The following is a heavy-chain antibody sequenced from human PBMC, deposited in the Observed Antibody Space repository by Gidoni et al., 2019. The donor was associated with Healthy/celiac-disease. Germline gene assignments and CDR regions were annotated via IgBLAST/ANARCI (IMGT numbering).Heavy chain of an antibody. Sequence: QVQLVQSGAEVKKPGASVKVSCKASGYTFTSYDINWVRQATGQGLEWMGWMNPNSGNTGYAQKFQGRVTMTRNTSISTAYMELSSLRSEDTAVYYCARGENRLRFLEGIGGMDVWGQGTTVTVSS. D-gene: IGHD3-3*01. CDR2: MNPNSGNT. V-gene: IGHV1-8*01. CDR3: ARGENRLRFLEGIGGMDV. J-gene: IGHJ6*02. CDR1: GYTFTSYD.